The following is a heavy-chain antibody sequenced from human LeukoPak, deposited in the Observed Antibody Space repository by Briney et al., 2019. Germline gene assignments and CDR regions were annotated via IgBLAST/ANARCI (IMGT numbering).Heavy chain of an antibody. D-gene: IGHD3-10*01. J-gene: IGHJ4*02. CDR2: IIPIFGTA. CDR1: GGTFSSYA. Sequence: SVTVSCKASGGTFSSYAISWVRQAPGQGLEWMGGIIPIFGTANYAQKFQGRVTITADESTSTAYMELSSLRSEDTAVYYCATPTCYYGSGSSLVDYYFDYWGQGTLVTVSS. CDR3: ATPTCYYGSGSSLVDYYFDY. V-gene: IGHV1-69*13.